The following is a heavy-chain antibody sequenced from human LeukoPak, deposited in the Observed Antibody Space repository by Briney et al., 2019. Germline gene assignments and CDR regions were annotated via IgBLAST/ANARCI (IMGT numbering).Heavy chain of an antibody. Sequence: ASVKVSCKASGGTFSSYAISWVRQAPGHGLEWMGGIIPIFGTANYAQKFQGRVTITADESTSTAYMELSSLRSEDTAVYYCARKYYYDSSGYLNAFDIWGQGTMVTVSS. V-gene: IGHV1-69*13. CDR2: IIPIFGTA. CDR3: ARKYYYDSSGYLNAFDI. J-gene: IGHJ3*02. CDR1: GGTFSSYA. D-gene: IGHD3-22*01.